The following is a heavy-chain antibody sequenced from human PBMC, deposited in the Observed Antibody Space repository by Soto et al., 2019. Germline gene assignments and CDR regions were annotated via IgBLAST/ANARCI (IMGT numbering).Heavy chain of an antibody. CDR3: ARAVGGYSLFDY. J-gene: IGHJ4*02. CDR2: IYYSGNS. Sequence: QVQLQESGPGLVKPSQTLSLTCTVSGGSISSSGYYWSWIRQHPGKGLEWIGYIYYSGNSYYNPSLKNRFTISVDMSKNHFSLGLNSVTAADTAVFYCARAVGGYSLFDYWGQGTLVTVSS. V-gene: IGHV4-31*03. D-gene: IGHD5-12*01. CDR1: GGSISSSGYY.